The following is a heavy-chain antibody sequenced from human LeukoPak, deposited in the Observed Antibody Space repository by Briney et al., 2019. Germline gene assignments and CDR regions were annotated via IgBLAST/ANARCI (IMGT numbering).Heavy chain of an antibody. CDR2: ISAYNGNT. J-gene: IGHJ3*02. D-gene: IGHD2-15*01. CDR3: ARDRNVVVVAAGAFDI. Sequence: GASVKVSCKPSGYTSTSYGISWVRQAPGQGLEWMGWISAYNGNTNYAQKLQGRVTMTTDTSTSTAYMELRSLRSDDTAVYYCARDRNVVVVAAGAFDIWGQGTMVTVSS. V-gene: IGHV1-18*01. CDR1: GYTSTSYG.